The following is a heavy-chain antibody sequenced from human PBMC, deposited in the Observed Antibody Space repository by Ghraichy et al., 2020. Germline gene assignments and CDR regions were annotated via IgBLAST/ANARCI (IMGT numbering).Heavy chain of an antibody. J-gene: IGHJ4*02. CDR3: AADRPPLIDYYDSDKNIRFFDF. CDR2: FDHEIRET. CDR1: GYTVAELS. V-gene: IGHV1-24*01. Sequence: ASVKVSCKISGYTVAELSIHWVRQAPGKGLEWMGGFDHEIRETLYAPTFEGRVAMSEDTYSDTAYMQLDGLRSEDTAVYYCAADRPPLIDYYDSDKNIRFFDFWGQGTLVTVSS. D-gene: IGHD3-22*01.